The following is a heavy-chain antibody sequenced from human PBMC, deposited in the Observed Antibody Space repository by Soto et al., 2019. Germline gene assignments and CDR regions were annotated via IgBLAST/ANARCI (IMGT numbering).Heavy chain of an antibody. Sequence: QVQLVQSGAEVKKPGSSVKVSCKASGGTFSSYAISWVRQAPGQGLEWMGGIIPIFGTANYAQKFQGRVTITADESTSTAYMELSSLRSEDTAVYYCARGRRFFGAHGMDVWGQGTTVTVSS. D-gene: IGHD3-3*01. J-gene: IGHJ6*02. CDR2: IIPIFGTA. CDR1: GGTFSSYA. CDR3: ARGRRFFGAHGMDV. V-gene: IGHV1-69*12.